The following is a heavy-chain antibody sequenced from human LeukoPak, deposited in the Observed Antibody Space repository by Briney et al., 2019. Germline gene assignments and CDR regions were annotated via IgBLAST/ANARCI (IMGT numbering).Heavy chain of an antibody. V-gene: IGHV4-59*01. D-gene: IGHD1-14*01. J-gene: IGHJ4*02. CDR3: ARGREGTVFDY. CDR1: GGSISSYY. Sequence: PETLSLTCTVSGGSISSYYWSWIRQPPGKGLEWIGYIYYSGSTNYNPSLKSRVTISVDTSKNQFSLKLSSVTAADTAVYYCARGREGTVFDYWGQGTLVTVSS. CDR2: IYYSGST.